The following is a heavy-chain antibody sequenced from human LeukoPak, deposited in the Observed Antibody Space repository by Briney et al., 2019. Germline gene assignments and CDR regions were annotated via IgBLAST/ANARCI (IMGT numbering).Heavy chain of an antibody. D-gene: IGHD4-17*01. CDR1: GGSISSSSYY. CDR2: IYYSGST. J-gene: IGHJ4*02. Sequence: SETLSLTCTVSGGSISSSSYYWGWIRQPPGKGLEWIGSIYYSGSTYYNPSLKSRVTISVDTSKNQFSLKLSSVTAADTAVYYCARARYGDCAFDYWGQGTLVTVSS. V-gene: IGHV4-39*07. CDR3: ARARYGDCAFDY.